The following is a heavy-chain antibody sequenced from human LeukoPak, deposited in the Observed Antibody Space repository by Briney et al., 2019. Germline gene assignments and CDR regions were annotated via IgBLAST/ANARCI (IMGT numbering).Heavy chain of an antibody. CDR2: ISYNGGRK. CDR3: ASIRESPPYYYYYYMDV. V-gene: IGHV3-30*03. Sequence: PGGSLRLSCVASGFTFNTYAIHWVRQAPGKGLEWVALISYNGGRKDYAESVKGRFTISRDNAKNSLYLQMNSLRAEDTAVYYCASIRESPPYYYYYYMDVWGKGTTVTISS. CDR1: GFTFNTYA. D-gene: IGHD3-10*01. J-gene: IGHJ6*03.